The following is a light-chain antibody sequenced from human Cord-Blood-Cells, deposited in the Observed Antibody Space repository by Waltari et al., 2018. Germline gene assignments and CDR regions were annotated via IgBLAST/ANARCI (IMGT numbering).Light chain of an antibody. J-gene: IGLJ1*01. V-gene: IGLV9-49*01. Sequence: QPVLTQPPSASASLGASVTLTCTLSSGYSNYKVDWYQQSPGKGPRFGMRVGTGGIVGSKGDGIPDRFSVLGSGLNRYLTIKNIQEEDESDYHCGADHGSGSNFVYVFGTGTKVTVL. CDR2: VGTGGIVG. CDR1: SGYSNYK. CDR3: GADHGSGSNFVYV.